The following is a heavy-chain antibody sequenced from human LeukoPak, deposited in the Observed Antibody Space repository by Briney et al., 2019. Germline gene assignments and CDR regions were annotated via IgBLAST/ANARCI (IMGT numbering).Heavy chain of an antibody. CDR3: ARARLGESYLYYYYYMDV. Sequence: PSETLSLTCTVSGGSISSYYWSWIRQPPGKGLEWIGYIYYSGSTNYNPSLKSRVTISVDTSKNQFSLKLSSVTAADTAVYYCARARLGESYLYYYYYMDVWGKGTTVTISS. J-gene: IGHJ6*03. D-gene: IGHD2-2*01. CDR2: IYYSGST. CDR1: GGSISSYY. V-gene: IGHV4-59*01.